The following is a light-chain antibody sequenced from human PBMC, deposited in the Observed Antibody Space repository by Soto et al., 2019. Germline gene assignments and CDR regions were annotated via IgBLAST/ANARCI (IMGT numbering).Light chain of an antibody. Sequence: QYVLTQPASVSGSPGQSTTISCTGTSSDVGGYNYVSWYQQHPGKAPKLMIYDVSNRPSGVSNRFSGSKSGNTASLTISGLQAGDEADYYCSSYTSSSTVFGGGTKLTVL. CDR1: SSDVGGYNY. J-gene: IGLJ2*01. V-gene: IGLV2-14*01. CDR2: DVS. CDR3: SSYTSSSTV.